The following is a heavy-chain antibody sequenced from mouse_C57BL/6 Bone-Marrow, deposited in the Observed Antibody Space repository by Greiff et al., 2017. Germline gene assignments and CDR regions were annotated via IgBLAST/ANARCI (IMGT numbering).Heavy chain of an antibody. V-gene: IGHV1-18*01. J-gene: IGHJ2*01. D-gene: IGHD2-1*01. CDR2: INPNNGGT. CDR1: GYTFTDYN. CDR3: ARRWYYGNYGGVLDY. Sequence: EVKLQESGPELVKPGASVKIPCKASGYTFTDYNMDWVKQSHGKSLEWIGDINPNNGGTIYNQKFKGKATLTVDKSSSTAYMELRSLTSEDTAVYYCARRWYYGNYGGVLDYWGQGTTLTVSS.